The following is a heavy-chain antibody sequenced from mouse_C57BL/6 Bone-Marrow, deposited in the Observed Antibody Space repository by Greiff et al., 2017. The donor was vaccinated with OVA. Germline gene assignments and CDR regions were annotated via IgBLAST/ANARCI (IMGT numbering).Heavy chain of an antibody. CDR3: TRGGWYLLDY. J-gene: IGHJ2*01. V-gene: IGHV1-15*01. Sequence: QVQLQQSGAELVRPGASVTLSCKASGYTFTDYEMHWVKQTPVHGLEWIGAIDPETGGTAYNQKFKGKAILTADKSSSTAYMELRSLTSEDSAVYYCTRGGWYLLDYWGQGTTLTVSS. CDR2: IDPETGGT. CDR1: GYTFTDYE. D-gene: IGHD2-1*01.